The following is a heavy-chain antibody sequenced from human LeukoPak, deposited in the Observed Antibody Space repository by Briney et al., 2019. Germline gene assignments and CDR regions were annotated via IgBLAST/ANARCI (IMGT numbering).Heavy chain of an antibody. CDR2: INHSGST. V-gene: IGHV4-34*01. CDR1: GGSISSHY. CDR3: ARRGTWFGELLNYYYYMDV. D-gene: IGHD3-10*01. Sequence: SETLSLTCNVSGGSISSHYWSWIRQPPGKGLEWIGEINHSGSTNYNPSLKSRATISVDTSKNQFSLKLSSVTAADTAVYYCARRGTWFGELLNYYYYMDVWGKGTTVTISS. J-gene: IGHJ6*03.